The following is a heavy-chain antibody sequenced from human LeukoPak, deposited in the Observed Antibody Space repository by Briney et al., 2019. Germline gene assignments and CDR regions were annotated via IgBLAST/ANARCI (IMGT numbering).Heavy chain of an antibody. CDR1: GFTFSSYG. CDR2: IWYDGSNK. V-gene: IGHV3-33*01. Sequence: GGSLRLSCAASGFTFSSYGMHWVRQAPGKGLEWVAVIWYDGSNKYYADSVKGRFTISRDNSKNTLYLQMNSLRAEDTAVYYCARDTKIAAAGVTYYYYYGMDVWGQGTTVTASS. J-gene: IGHJ6*02. D-gene: IGHD6-13*01. CDR3: ARDTKIAAAGVTYYYYYGMDV.